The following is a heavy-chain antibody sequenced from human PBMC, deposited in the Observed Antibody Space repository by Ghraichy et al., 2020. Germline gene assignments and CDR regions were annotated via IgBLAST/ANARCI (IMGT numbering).Heavy chain of an antibody. V-gene: IGHV3-73*01. Sequence: GGSLRLSCAASGFTFSDSTMHWVRQASGKGLEWVGRIRSKANSYATAYAASVKGRFTISRDDSKNTAYLQMNSLKTEDTAVYYCTSPGYSSGWYYWGQGTLVTVSS. J-gene: IGHJ4*02. D-gene: IGHD6-19*01. CDR3: TSPGYSSGWYY. CDR1: GFTFSDST. CDR2: IRSKANSYAT.